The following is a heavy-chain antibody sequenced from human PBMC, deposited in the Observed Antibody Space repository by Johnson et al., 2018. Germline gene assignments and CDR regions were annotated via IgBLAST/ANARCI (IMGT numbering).Heavy chain of an antibody. J-gene: IGHJ6*03. CDR2: ISFDGSNK. CDR3: ARDRDYYMDV. Sequence: QVQLVQSGGGVVQXGRSXRLXCAASGFTFSNYGFHWVRQAPGKGLEWVAVISFDGSNKYYADSVKGRFTISRDNSKNTLYLQMNSLRAEETAVYYCARDRDYYMDVWGKGTTVTVSS. V-gene: IGHV3-30*03. CDR1: GFTFSNYG.